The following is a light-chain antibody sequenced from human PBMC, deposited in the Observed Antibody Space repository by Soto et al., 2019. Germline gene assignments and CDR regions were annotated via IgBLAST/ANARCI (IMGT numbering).Light chain of an antibody. CDR1: QSVDSAS. V-gene: IGKV3-20*01. CDR2: GAS. Sequence: EIVLTQSPGSLSLSLGERATLSCRASQSVDSASFAWYHQKPGQPPRLLMYGASRRATGIPDRFSGSGSGTDFTLTISRLEPEDFAVYYCQQYASSLTFGQGTKVEI. CDR3: QQYASSLT. J-gene: IGKJ1*01.